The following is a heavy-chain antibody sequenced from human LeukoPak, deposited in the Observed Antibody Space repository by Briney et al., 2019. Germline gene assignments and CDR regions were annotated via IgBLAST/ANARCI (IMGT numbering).Heavy chain of an antibody. CDR2: INPGNGNT. J-gene: IGHJ5*02. Sequence: ASVKVSCKASGYTFTTYAMHWVRQAPGQRLEWMGWINPGNGNTKYSQKFQGRVTITRDTSATTAYMELSSLRYEDTAMYYCARGYCSSASCLPGFWFDPWGQGTLVTVSS. CDR3: ARGYCSSASCLPGFWFDP. D-gene: IGHD2-2*01. V-gene: IGHV1-3*01. CDR1: GYTFTTYA.